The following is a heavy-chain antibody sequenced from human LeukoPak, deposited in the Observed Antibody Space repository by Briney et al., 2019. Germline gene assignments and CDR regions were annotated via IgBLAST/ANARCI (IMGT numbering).Heavy chain of an antibody. J-gene: IGHJ4*02. CDR2: IRGSGDST. CDR1: GFTFSSYD. D-gene: IGHD5-12*01. Sequence: GGSLRLSCAASGFTFSSYDMSWVRQAPGKGLEWVSAIRGSGDSTYYADSVKGRFTISRDSSKNTLYLQMNSLRAEDTAVYYCAKYLSGYGTRYWGLGTLVTVSS. CDR3: AKYLSGYGTRY. V-gene: IGHV3-23*01.